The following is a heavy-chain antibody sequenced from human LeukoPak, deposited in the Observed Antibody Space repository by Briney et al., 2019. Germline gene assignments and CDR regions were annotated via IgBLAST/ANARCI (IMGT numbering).Heavy chain of an antibody. CDR2: INPNSGGT. V-gene: IGHV1-2*02. J-gene: IGHJ6*03. CDR3: ARGVSSGWKYYYYYYYMDV. D-gene: IGHD6-19*01. CDR1: GYTFTGYY. Sequence: ASVKVSCKSSGYTFTGYYMHWVRQAPGQGLEWMGWINPNSGGTNYAQKFQGRVTMTRDTSISTAYMELSSLRSEDTAVYYCARGVSSGWKYYYYYYYMDVWGKGTTVTISS.